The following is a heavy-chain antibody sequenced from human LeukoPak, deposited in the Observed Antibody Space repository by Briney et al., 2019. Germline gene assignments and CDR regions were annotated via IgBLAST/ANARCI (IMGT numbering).Heavy chain of an antibody. CDR3: ARGQGAADY. D-gene: IGHD1-26*01. Sequence: SGTLSLTCAVSGGSISSSNWWSWVRQPPGKGLEWIGEISRTGSIDYDPSVRGRATISLDKSKTQFSLRLTSLTSADTAVYYCARGQGAADYWGQGILVIVSS. J-gene: IGHJ4*02. V-gene: IGHV4-4*02. CDR2: ISRTGSI. CDR1: GGSISSSNW.